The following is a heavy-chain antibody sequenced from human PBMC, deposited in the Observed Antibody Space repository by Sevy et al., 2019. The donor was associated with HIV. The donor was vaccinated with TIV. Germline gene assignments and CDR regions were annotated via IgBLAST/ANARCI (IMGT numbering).Heavy chain of an antibody. J-gene: IGHJ4*02. CDR2: ISSDSAYM. CDR1: GFTFSSYN. D-gene: IGHD3-22*01. CDR3: ARDGRTLNYHASSGYNYYFDS. Sequence: GGSLRLSCAASGFTFSSYNMNWVRQAPGKGLEWISSISSDSAYMYDADSVKGRFTISRDNAKNSLDLQMNGLRAEDKAVYFWARDGRTLNYHASSGYNYYFDSWGQGTLVTVSS. V-gene: IGHV3-21*01.